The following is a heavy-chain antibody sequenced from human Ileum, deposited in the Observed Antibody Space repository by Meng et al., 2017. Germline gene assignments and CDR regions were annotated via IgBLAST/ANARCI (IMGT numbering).Heavy chain of an antibody. D-gene: IGHD1-1*01. Sequence: QVQLAQSGLEVKKPGASVTVPCKASGFIFSSYDINWVRQAPRQGLEWMGWMNPNSGNTGFAQKFQDRITMTRDTSINTAYMELSSLTSEDTAVYYCARRTQSTGTALGYWGQGTLVTVSS. CDR3: ARRTQSTGTALGY. V-gene: IGHV1-8*01. CDR1: GFIFSSYD. CDR2: MNPNSGNT. J-gene: IGHJ4*02.